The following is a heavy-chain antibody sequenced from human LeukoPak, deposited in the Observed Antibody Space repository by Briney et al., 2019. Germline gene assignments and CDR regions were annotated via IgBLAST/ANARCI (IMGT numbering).Heavy chain of an antibody. CDR2: IRNDDGSNK. V-gene: IGHV3-30*02. J-gene: IGHJ1*01. CDR1: GFTFSNYG. CDR3: AKDEAQYFQH. Sequence: GGSLRLSCAASGFTFSNYGMHWVRQAPGKGLEWVAFIRNDDGSNKYYADSVKGRFTISRDNSKNTVHLQMNSLRDEDTAVYYCAKDEAQYFQHWGQGTLVTVSA.